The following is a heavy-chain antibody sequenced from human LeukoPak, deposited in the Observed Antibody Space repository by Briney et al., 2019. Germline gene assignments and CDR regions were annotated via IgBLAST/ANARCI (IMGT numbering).Heavy chain of an antibody. CDR3: TCVRYVSGGGYYYYYMDV. D-gene: IGHD2-15*01. Sequence: GGSLRLSCTASGITFADYTMSWVRQAPGKGLEWVGFIRSRAYSGTTQYAASVKGRFTISRDDSKSLVYLQMNSLKTEDTAVYYCTCVRYVSGGGYYYYYMDVWGKGTTVTVSS. CDR2: IRSRAYSGTT. J-gene: IGHJ6*03. V-gene: IGHV3-49*04. CDR1: GITFADYT.